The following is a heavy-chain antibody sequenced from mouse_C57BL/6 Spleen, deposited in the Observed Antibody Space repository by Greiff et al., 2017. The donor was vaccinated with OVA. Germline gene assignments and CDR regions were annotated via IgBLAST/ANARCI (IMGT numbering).Heavy chain of an antibody. D-gene: IGHD1-1*01. V-gene: IGHV1-50*01. J-gene: IGHJ2*01. CDR1: GYTFTSYW. CDR3: ARSTVSLFDY. CDR2: IDPSDSYT. Sequence: VQLQQPGAELVKPGASVKLSCKASGYTFTSYWMQWVKQRPGQGLEWIGEIDPSDSYTNYNQKFKGKATLTVDTSSSTAYMQLSSLTSEDSAVYYCARSTVSLFDYWGQGTTLTVSS.